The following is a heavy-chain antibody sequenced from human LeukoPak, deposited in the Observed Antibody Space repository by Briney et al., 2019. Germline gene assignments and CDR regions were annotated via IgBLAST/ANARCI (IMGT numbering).Heavy chain of an antibody. D-gene: IGHD3-16*01. J-gene: IGHJ3*02. CDR3: AKDRVGAPPGDWEYLGASNCFDI. CDR2: IGTYNGNT. CDR1: GYTFNRYG. V-gene: IGHV1-18*01. Sequence: GASVNVSCKASGYTFNRYGVNWVRQAPGQGLEGRGWIGTYNGNTNLAQKFKGRVTMTTDTATSTAYMELKSLRLDDTAVYYCAKDRVGAPPGDWEYLGASNCFDIWGQGTMVSVSS.